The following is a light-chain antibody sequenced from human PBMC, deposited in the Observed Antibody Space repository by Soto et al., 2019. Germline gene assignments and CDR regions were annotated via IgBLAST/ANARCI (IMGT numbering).Light chain of an antibody. CDR3: LLFYGGALS. Sequence: QAVVTQELSLTVSPGGTVTLTCASSTGAVTSGYYPNWFQQKPGQAPRALIYSISNNHSWTPARFSGSLLGGKAALTLSGVQPEDEAEYYCLLFYGGALSFGGGTKLTVL. CDR2: SIS. CDR1: TGAVTSGYY. J-gene: IGLJ2*01. V-gene: IGLV7-43*01.